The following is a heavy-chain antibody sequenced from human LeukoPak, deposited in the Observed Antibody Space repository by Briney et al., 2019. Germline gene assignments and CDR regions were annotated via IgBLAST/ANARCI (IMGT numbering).Heavy chain of an antibody. CDR1: GFTFSSYA. J-gene: IGHJ4*02. Sequence: PGGSLRLSCAASGFTFSSYAMHWVRQAPGQGLEWMGWINPNSGGTNYAQKFQGRVTMTRDTSISTAYMELSRLRSDDTAVYYCASYNRRGYSYGGIDYWGQGTLVTVSS. CDR2: INPNSGGT. CDR3: ASYNRRGYSYGGIDY. D-gene: IGHD5-18*01. V-gene: IGHV1-2*02.